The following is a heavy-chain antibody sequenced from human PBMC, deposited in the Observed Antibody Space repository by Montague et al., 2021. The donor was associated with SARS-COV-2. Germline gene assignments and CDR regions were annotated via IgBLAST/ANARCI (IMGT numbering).Heavy chain of an antibody. CDR3: ARWDPQTLTLIGLRGKSASDY. CDR1: GRSFSGYY. J-gene: IGHJ4*02. Sequence: SETLSLTCAVYGRSFSGYYWTWIRQSPGKGLEWIAEINHSGTTNHNFNPSLRSRVTISVDTSKSQFSLKLSSVTAADTGVYYCARWDPQTLTLIGLRGKSASDYWGQGTLVTVSS. V-gene: IGHV4-34*01. D-gene: IGHD4-23*01. CDR2: INHSGTTNH.